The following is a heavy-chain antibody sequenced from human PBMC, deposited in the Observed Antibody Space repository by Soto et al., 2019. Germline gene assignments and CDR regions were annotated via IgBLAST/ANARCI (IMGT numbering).Heavy chain of an antibody. CDR3: ARYDYNGYYFDY. Sequence: ASVKVSCKASGYTFTSYDINWVRQATGQGHEWMGWMNPNSGNTGYAQKFQGRVTMTRNTSMTTVYMELSSLKSEDTAVYYCARYDYNGYYFDYWGQGTLVTVSS. J-gene: IGHJ4*02. V-gene: IGHV1-8*01. CDR2: MNPNSGNT. CDR1: GYTFTSYD. D-gene: IGHD4-4*01.